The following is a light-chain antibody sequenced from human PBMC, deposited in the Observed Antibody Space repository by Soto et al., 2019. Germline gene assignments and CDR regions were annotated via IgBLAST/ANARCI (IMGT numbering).Light chain of an antibody. V-gene: IGKV3-15*01. CDR1: QSVSSD. J-gene: IGKJ3*01. CDR3: QQYNNWPPFT. CDR2: GAS. Sequence: EIVMTQSPATLSVSPGERATLSCRASQSVSSDLAWYQQKPGQAPRLLIYGASTRAISIPARFSGSGSETEFTLTISSLQSEDFAVYYCQQYNNWPPFTVGPGTKVDIK.